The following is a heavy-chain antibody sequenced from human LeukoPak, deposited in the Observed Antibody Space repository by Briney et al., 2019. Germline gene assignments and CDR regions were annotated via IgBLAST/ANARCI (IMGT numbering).Heavy chain of an antibody. V-gene: IGHV3-66*01. CDR3: AKEEARWEWFDP. J-gene: IGHJ5*02. CDR1: GFTVNTND. Sequence: GGSLRLSCAASGFTVNTNDMSWVRQAPGKGLEWVSVIDSGGRTFYADSVKGRFTISRDNSKNTLDLQMNSLRVEDTAVYYCAKEEARWEWFDPWXXGTXVXVSS. D-gene: IGHD1-26*01. CDR2: IDSGGRT.